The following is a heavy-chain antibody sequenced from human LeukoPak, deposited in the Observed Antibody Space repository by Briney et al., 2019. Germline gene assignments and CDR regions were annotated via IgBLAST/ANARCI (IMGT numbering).Heavy chain of an antibody. D-gene: IGHD1-26*01. CDR3: ARRGADASFSFFDV. V-gene: IGHV3-21*01. CDR1: GFTFSSYT. J-gene: IGHJ3*01. Sequence: GGSLRLSCAASGFTFSSYTMHWVRQIPGERPEWVSSISGDTTYIYYADSLKGRFTISRDNTNTSLFLQMNSLRAEDTATYFCARRGADASFSFFDVWGQGTMVTVSS. CDR2: ISGDTTYI.